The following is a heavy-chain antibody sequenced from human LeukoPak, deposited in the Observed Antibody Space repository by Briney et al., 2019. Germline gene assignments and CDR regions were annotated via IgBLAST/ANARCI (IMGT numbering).Heavy chain of an antibody. Sequence: PGGSLRLSCATSGFPFSAYDMHWVRQAPGKGLEWVSAFGSAGDTYYPGAVKGRFTISRDYAKNSLYLQINNLRAGDTAVYFCVRGALPGDNWYFDLWGRGTLVTVSS. CDR1: GFPFSAYD. J-gene: IGHJ2*01. CDR2: FGSAGDT. V-gene: IGHV3-13*01. CDR3: VRGALPGDNWYFDL.